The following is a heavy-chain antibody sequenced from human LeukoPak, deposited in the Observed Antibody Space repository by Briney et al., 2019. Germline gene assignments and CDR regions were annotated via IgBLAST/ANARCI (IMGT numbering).Heavy chain of an antibody. J-gene: IGHJ4*02. D-gene: IGHD3-10*01. CDR3: ARDPYGSGFFDY. CDR1: GGSISSGSYY. V-gene: IGHV4-61*02. CDR2: IYSSGRT. Sequence: SQTLSLTCTVSGGSISSGSYYWGWLRQPAGRGLEWVGRIYSSGRTNYNPSLKSQVTISVAPSKNQFSLKLTSVTAADTAVYYCARDPYGSGFFDYWGQGTLVTVSS.